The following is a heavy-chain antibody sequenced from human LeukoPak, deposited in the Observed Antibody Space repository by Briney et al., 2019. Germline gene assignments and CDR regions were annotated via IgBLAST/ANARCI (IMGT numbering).Heavy chain of an antibody. V-gene: IGHV3-30-3*01. J-gene: IGHJ4*02. CDR3: ARDGGIKYFDS. Sequence: GRSLRLSCAVSGFTFRSYAMHWVRKAPGKGLEWVAVISYDGSNQYYVDSVKGRFTISRDNSKNTLYLQMNRLRTEDTAVYHCARDGGIKYFDSWGQGTLVIVSS. CDR2: ISYDGSNQ. D-gene: IGHD3-16*01. CDR1: GFTFRSYA.